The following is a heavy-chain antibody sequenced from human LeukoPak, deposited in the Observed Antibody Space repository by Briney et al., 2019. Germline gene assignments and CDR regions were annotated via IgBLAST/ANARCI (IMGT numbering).Heavy chain of an antibody. CDR1: GGSISSYY. V-gene: IGHV4-4*07. CDR2: IYTSGST. D-gene: IGHD3-3*01. J-gene: IGHJ4*02. Sequence: KPSETLSLTCTVSGGSISSYYWSWLRQPAGKGLEWIGRIYTSGSTNYNPSLKSRVTISVDTSKNQFSLKLSSVTAEDTAVYYCAREVLSGGFYGDNWGQGTLVTVSS. CDR3: AREVLSGGFYGDN.